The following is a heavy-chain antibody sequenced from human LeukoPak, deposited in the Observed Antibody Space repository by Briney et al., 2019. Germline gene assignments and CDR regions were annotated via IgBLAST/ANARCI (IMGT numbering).Heavy chain of an antibody. CDR1: GFTFSSYG. CDR2: IRFDGSIK. Sequence: PGGSLRLSCAASGFTFSSYGMHWVRQAPGKGLEWVAFIRFDGSIKYYTDSVKGRFTISRDNSKNTLFLQMNSLRAEDTAVYYCAKSGATAVIWGGTRGRGYMDVWGKGTTVTISS. D-gene: IGHD4-23*01. CDR3: AKSGATAVIWGGTRGRGYMDV. J-gene: IGHJ6*03. V-gene: IGHV3-30*02.